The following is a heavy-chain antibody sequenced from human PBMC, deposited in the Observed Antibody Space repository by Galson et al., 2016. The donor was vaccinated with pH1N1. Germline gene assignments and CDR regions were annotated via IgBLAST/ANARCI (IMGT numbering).Heavy chain of an antibody. D-gene: IGHD2-15*01. CDR1: GLAFRSNG. CDR2: ISSSGDNT. J-gene: IGHJ4*02. V-gene: IGHV3-23*01. CDR3: VTDVFCSDGTVSMFDY. Sequence: SLRLSCAASGLAFRSNGMGWVRQAPGKGLEWVSTISSSGDNTHYADSVKGRFTISRDNSKHTLSLQMNGLRAEDTAVYYCVTDVFCSDGTVSMFDYWGQGTRVIVSS.